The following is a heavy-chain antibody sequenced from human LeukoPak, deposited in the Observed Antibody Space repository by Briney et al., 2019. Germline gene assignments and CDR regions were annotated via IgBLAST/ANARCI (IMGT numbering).Heavy chain of an antibody. CDR2: ISSSGSTI. Sequence: GGSLRLSCAASGFTFSDYYMSWIRQAPGKGLEWVSYISSSGSTIYYADSVKGRFTISRDNAKNSLYLQMNSLRAEDTAIYYCAKNGDRGAYCTGGTCYPYFYYYMDVWGKGTTVTI. D-gene: IGHD2-15*01. J-gene: IGHJ6*03. CDR3: AKNGDRGAYCTGGTCYPYFYYYMDV. CDR1: GFTFSDYY. V-gene: IGHV3-11*01.